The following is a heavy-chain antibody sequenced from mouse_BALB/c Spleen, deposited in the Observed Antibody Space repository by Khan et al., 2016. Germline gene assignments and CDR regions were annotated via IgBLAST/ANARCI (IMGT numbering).Heavy chain of an antibody. D-gene: IGHD1-1*01. Sequence: QIQLVQSGPELKKPGETVKLSCKASGYTFTNYGMNWVKQAPGKGLKWMGWINTNTGEPTYADAFTGRFAFSLETSASTAYLQLHNLHTEGTATYVCAEDYYGSNWFAYWGQGTLVTVSA. CDR3: AEDYYGSNWFAY. CDR2: INTNTGEP. J-gene: IGHJ3*01. CDR1: GYTFTNYG. V-gene: IGHV9-3*02.